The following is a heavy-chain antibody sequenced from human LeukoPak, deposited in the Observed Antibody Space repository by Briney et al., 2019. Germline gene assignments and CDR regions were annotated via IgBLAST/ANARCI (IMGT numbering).Heavy chain of an antibody. J-gene: IGHJ4*02. CDR3: AKPSLIVGATVGFDY. V-gene: IGHV3-23*01. Sequence: GGSLRLSCAASGFTFSSYAMSWVRQAPGKGLGWVSAISGSGSSTYYADSVKGRFTISRDNSKNTLYLQMNSLRAEDTAVYYCAKPSLIVGATVGFDYWGQGTLVTVSS. D-gene: IGHD1-26*01. CDR1: GFTFSSYA. CDR2: ISGSGSST.